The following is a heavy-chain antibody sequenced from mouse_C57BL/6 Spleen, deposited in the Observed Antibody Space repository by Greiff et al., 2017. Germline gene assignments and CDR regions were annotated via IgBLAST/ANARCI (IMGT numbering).Heavy chain of an antibody. D-gene: IGHD1-1*01. CDR3: ARKGNYYGSSWYFDV. V-gene: IGHV1-66*01. Sequence: QVQLQQSGPELVKPGASVKISCKASGYSFTSYYIHWVKPRPGQGLDWIGWIYPGSVNPKYNEKFTGKATLTADTSSSTASMQLSSLTSEDSAVYYCARKGNYYGSSWYFDVWGTGTTVTVSS. CDR1: GYSFTSYY. CDR2: IYPGSVNP. J-gene: IGHJ1*03.